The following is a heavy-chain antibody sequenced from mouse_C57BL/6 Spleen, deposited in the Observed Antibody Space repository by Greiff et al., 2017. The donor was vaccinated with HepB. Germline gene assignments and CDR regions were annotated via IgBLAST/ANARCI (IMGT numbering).Heavy chain of an antibody. Sequence: QVQLQQPGAELVKPGASVKVSCKASGYTFTSYWMHWVKQRPGQGLEWIGRIHPSDSDTNYNQKFKGKATLTVDKSSSTAYMQLSSLTSEDSAVYYCAREMTQATFWYAMDYWGQGTSVTVSS. J-gene: IGHJ4*01. D-gene: IGHD3-2*02. CDR3: AREMTQATFWYAMDY. V-gene: IGHV1-74*01. CDR2: IHPSDSDT. CDR1: GYTFTSYW.